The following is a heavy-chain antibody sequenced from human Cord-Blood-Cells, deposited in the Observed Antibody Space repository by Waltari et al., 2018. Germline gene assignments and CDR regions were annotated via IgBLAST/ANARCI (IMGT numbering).Heavy chain of an antibody. CDR2: IYYSGST. CDR3: ARDIATYSVWGYFDL. CDR1: GGSISSGASY. D-gene: IGHD1-26*01. Sequence: QVQLQESGPGLVKPSQPLSLTCTVSGGSISSGASYWSWIRPPPGKGLEWIGYIYYSGSTYYNPSLKSRVTISVDTSKNQFSLKLSSVTAADTAVYYCARDIATYSVWGYFDLWGRGTLVTVSS. J-gene: IGHJ2*01. V-gene: IGHV4-30-4*08.